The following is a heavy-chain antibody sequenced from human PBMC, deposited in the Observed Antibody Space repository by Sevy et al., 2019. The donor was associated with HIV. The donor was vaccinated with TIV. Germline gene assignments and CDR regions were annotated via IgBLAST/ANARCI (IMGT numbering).Heavy chain of an antibody. D-gene: IGHD2-15*01. CDR2: ISLHGTNK. J-gene: IGHJ4*02. Sequence: QLGGSLRLSCAASGFTFSNYVMHWVRQAPGKGLEWVALISLHGTNKDYRDSVKGRFTISRDDAKNTVYVEMTSLTVEDTALYYCVRETGGSGSAGYFGDWGQGTLVTVSS. CDR1: GFTFSNYV. V-gene: IGHV3-30*04. CDR3: VRETGGSGSAGYFGD.